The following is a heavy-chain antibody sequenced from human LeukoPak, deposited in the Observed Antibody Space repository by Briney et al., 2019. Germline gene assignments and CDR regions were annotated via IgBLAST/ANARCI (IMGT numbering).Heavy chain of an antibody. Sequence: ASVKVSCKASGYTFTSYYMHWVRQAPGQGLEWMGIINPSSGSTSNAQKFQGRVTMTRDTSTSTVYMELNSLRSEDTAVYYCARDGEYYDSRGSYFDSWGQGTLVTVSS. J-gene: IGHJ4*02. CDR3: ARDGEYYDSRGSYFDS. D-gene: IGHD3-22*01. V-gene: IGHV1-46*01. CDR1: GYTFTSYY. CDR2: INPSSGST.